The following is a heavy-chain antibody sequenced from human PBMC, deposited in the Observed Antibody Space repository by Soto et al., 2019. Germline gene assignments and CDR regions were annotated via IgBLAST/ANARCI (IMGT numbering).Heavy chain of an antibody. J-gene: IGHJ4*02. D-gene: IGHD1-7*01. CDR1: GGSISSADYY. CDR3: ATAGYNWNFRYFDY. Sequence: QVQLQESGPGLVKPSQTLSLTCTVSGGSISSADYYWSWIRQHPGKGLEWIGYIYYSGSTYYNPSLKILVTISIDTSKNQFSLKLSSVTAADTAVYYCATAGYNWNFRYFDYWGQGTLVTVSS. CDR2: IYYSGST. V-gene: IGHV4-31*01.